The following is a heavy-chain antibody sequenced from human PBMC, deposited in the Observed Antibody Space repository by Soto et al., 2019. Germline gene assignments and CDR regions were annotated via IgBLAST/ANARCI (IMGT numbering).Heavy chain of an antibody. CDR2: MNPNSGNT. J-gene: IGHJ6*02. V-gene: IGHV1-8*01. CDR1: GYTFTSYD. CDR3: ARGGAPVKTIFGVSSSRYGMDV. Sequence: ASVKVSCKASGYTFTSYDINWVRQATGQVLEWMGWMNPNSGNTGYAQKFQGRVTMTRNTSISTAYMELSSLRSEDTAVYYCARGGAPVKTIFGVSSSRYGMDVWGQGTTVTVSS. D-gene: IGHD3-3*01.